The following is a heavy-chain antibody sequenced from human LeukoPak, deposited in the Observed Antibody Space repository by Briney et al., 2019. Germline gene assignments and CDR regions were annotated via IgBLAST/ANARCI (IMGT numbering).Heavy chain of an antibody. CDR1: GFTFSSYG. V-gene: IGHV3-33*01. CDR2: IWYDGSNK. D-gene: IGHD3-16*02. CDR3: ARARDHYDYVWGSYRYSYFDY. J-gene: IGHJ4*02. Sequence: GGSLRLSCAASGFTFSSYGMHWVRQAPGKGLEWVAVIWYDGSNKYYADSVKGRFTISGDNSKNTLYLQMNSLRAEDTAVYYCARARDHYDYVWGSYRYSYFDYWGQGTLVTVSS.